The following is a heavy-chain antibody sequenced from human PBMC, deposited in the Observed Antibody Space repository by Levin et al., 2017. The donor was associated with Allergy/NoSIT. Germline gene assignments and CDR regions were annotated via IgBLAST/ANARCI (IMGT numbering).Heavy chain of an antibody. Sequence: GGSLRLSCVASGLTFNYAWMSWVRQAPGKGLEWVGRIKSKIDDEATDYAAPVKGRFIISRDDSTITLFLQMNSLKSEDTAVYYCTSDRLTFGGNSVHSYYGMDVWGRGTTVTVSS. D-gene: IGHD3-16*01. CDR3: TSDRLTFGGNSVHSYYGMDV. J-gene: IGHJ6*02. CDR2: IKSKIDDEAT. V-gene: IGHV3-15*01. CDR1: GLTFNYAW.